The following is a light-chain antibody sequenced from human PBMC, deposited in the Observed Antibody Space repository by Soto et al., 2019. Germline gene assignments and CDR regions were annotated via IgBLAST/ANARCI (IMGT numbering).Light chain of an antibody. CDR1: QTVRNNY. J-gene: IGKJ4*01. V-gene: IGKV3-20*01. CDR2: DAS. Sequence: EFVLTQPPGTLSLSPGETATLSCRASQTVRNNYLAWYQQKPGQAPRLLIYDASSRATGIPDRFSGGGSGTDFTLTISRLEPEDFAVYYCQQFSSYPLTFGGGTKV. CDR3: QQFSSYPLT.